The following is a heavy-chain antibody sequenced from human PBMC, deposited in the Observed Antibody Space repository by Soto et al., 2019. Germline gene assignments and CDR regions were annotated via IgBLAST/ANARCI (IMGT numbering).Heavy chain of an antibody. CDR2: ISYSGLA. D-gene: IGHD7-27*01. CDR3: ARPVDAHWAFDI. Sequence: QLLESGPGLVKPLETLSLSCTVSGDSMTISDFLWGWVRQPPGKGLEWIGGISYSGLANYNPSLRSRANMSVDTSRNQFFLNVTSVTAADTAVYYFARPVDAHWAFDIWGQGKLVTVSS. CDR1: GDSMTISDFL. V-gene: IGHV4-39*01. J-gene: IGHJ3*02.